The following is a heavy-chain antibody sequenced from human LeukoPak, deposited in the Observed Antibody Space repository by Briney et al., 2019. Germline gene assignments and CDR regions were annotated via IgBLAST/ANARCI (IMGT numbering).Heavy chain of an antibody. J-gene: IGHJ3*02. CDR1: GGSVRSYH. D-gene: IGHD1-26*01. CDR3: VRDWEGFNFDI. V-gene: IGHV4-59*02. CDR2: HNSGGT. Sequence: PSETLSLTCTVSGGSVRSYHWSFHNSGGTRYDPSLQSRVTISVDTSKNQFSLKLRSVTAADTAVYYCVRDWEGFNFDIWGQGTMVTVSS.